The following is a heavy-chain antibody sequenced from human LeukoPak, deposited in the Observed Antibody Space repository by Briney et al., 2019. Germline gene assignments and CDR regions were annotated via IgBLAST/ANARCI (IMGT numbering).Heavy chain of an antibody. J-gene: IGHJ4*02. CDR3: ARVESPGHRSSWIDY. V-gene: IGHV3-33*01. CDR2: IWYDGSNK. CDR1: GFTFSSYG. Sequence: GRSLRLSCAASGFTFSSYGMHWVRQAPGKGLEWVAVIWYDGSNKYYADSVKGRFTISRDNSKNTLYLQMNSLRAEDTAVYYCARVESPGHRSSWIDYWRQGTLVTVPS. D-gene: IGHD6-13*01.